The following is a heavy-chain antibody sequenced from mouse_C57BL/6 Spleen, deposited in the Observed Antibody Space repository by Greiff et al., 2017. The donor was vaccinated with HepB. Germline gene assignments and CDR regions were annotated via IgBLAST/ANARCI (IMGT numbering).Heavy chain of an antibody. CDR1: GFTFSDYG. Sequence: EVNVVESGGGLVKPGGSLKLSCAASGFTFSDYGMHWVRQAPEKGLEWVAYISSGSSTIYYADTVKGRFTISRDNAKNTLFLQMTSLRSEDTAMYYCARPGTGENYAMDYWGQGTSVTVSS. J-gene: IGHJ4*01. D-gene: IGHD4-1*01. CDR3: ARPGTGENYAMDY. V-gene: IGHV5-17*01. CDR2: ISSGSSTI.